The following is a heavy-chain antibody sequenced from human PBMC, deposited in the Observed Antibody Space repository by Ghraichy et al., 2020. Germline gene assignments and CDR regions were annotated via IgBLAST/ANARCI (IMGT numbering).Heavy chain of an antibody. CDR2: IKTDGRDK. D-gene: IGHD3-3*01. CDR1: GIPFRNSG. CDR3: ARDGPHNDLDY. J-gene: IGHJ4*02. V-gene: IGHV3-30*02. Sequence: GESLNISCVASGIPFRNSGFHWVRQPPGKGLEWVAFIKTDGRDKYYTDSVKGRFTFSRDNSKNTLYLQMDSLRAEDTAVYYCARDGPHNDLDYWGRGTLVTVSS.